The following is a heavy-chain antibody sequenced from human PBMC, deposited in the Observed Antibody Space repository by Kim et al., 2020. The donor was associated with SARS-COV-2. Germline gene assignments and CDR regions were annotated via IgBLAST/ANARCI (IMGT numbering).Heavy chain of an antibody. D-gene: IGHD4-4*01. Sequence: GGSLRLSCVGSGFIFSNYAMTWVRQAPGKGLEWVAGISASSGSTSFADSVLGRFTISRDNSKNTVYLQMSSLRAEDAAVYFCGKLVDYTFGSSDSWGQGTVVTVSS. CDR3: GKLVDYTFGSSDS. J-gene: IGHJ4*02. CDR1: GFIFSNYA. V-gene: IGHV3-23*01. CDR2: ISASSGST.